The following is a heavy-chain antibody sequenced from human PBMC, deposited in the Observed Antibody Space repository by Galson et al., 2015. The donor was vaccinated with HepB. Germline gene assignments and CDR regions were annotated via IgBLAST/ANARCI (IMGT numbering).Heavy chain of an antibody. CDR2: FDPGDGET. J-gene: IGHJ2*01. V-gene: IGHV1-24*01. CDR3: ATSRSDAAMPRSGSGFDL. Sequence: SVKVSCKVSGYTLTDLSMHWVRQAPGKGLEWMGGFDPGDGETIYAQKFQGRVTMTEDTSTDTAYMELTSLRSEDTAVYYCATSRSDAAMPRSGSGFDLWGRGTLVTVSS. CDR1: GYTLTDLS. D-gene: IGHD2-2*01.